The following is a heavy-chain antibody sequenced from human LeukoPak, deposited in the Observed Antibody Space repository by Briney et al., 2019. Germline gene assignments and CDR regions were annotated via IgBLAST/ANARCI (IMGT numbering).Heavy chain of an antibody. CDR1: GGSFSGYY. V-gene: IGHV4-34*01. D-gene: IGHD2-2*01. CDR2: INHSGST. Sequence: SETLSLTCAVYGGSFSGYYWSWIRQPPGKGLEWIGEINHSGSTNYNPSLKSRVTMSVDTSKNQFSLKLSSVTAADTAVYYCARDCSSSSCYGGFDYWGQGTLVTVSS. J-gene: IGHJ4*02. CDR3: ARDCSSSSCYGGFDY.